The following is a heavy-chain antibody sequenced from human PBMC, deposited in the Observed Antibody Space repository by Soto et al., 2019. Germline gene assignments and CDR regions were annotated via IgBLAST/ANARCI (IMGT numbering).Heavy chain of an antibody. V-gene: IGHV1-3*01. CDR2: INAGNGNT. J-gene: IGHJ6*02. CDR3: ARVPCSTSCYIAEYYYGMDV. CDR1: GYTFTSYA. D-gene: IGHD2-2*02. Sequence: ASVKVSCKASGYTFTSYAMHWVRQAPGQRLEWMGWINAGNGNTKYSQKFQGRVTITRDTSASTAYMELSSLRSEDTAVYYCARVPCSTSCYIAEYYYGMDVWGQGNTVTGSS.